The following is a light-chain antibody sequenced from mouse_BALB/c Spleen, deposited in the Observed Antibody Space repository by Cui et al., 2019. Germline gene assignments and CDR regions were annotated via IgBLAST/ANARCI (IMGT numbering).Light chain of an antibody. Sequence: DIQMTQSPAFLSASVGETVTITCRASENIYSYLAWYQQKQGKSPQLLVYTAKPLAEGVPSRFSGSGSGTQFSLKINSLQPEDFGSYYCQHHYGTPYTFGGGTKLEIK. CDR1: ENIYSY. J-gene: IGKJ2*01. CDR2: TAK. CDR3: QHHYGTPYT. V-gene: IGKV12-44*01.